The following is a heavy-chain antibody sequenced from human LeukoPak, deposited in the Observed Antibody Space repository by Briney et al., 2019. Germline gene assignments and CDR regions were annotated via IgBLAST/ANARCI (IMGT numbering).Heavy chain of an antibody. CDR1: GYSITSYY. CDR2: LYYTGST. D-gene: IGHD4-17*01. Sequence: SETLSLTCSVSGYSITSYYWSWIWQPPGKGLEWIGYLYYTGSTKYNPSLDSRVTISVDTSKNQFSLKLSSVTAADTAVYYCARLYYGDYSPYYFDYWGQGTLVTVSS. CDR3: ARLYYGDYSPYYFDY. V-gene: IGHV4-59*01. J-gene: IGHJ4*02.